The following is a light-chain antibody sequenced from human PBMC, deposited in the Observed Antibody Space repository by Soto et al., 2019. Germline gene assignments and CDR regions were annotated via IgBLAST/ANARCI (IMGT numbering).Light chain of an antibody. CDR2: AAS. V-gene: IGKV1-27*01. J-gene: IGKJ1*01. Sequence: DIQMTQSPSSLSASVGDRVTITCRASQGIIDYLAWYQQKPGKPPTLLIYAASTLQSGVPSRFSGSGSGTDFTLTISSLQTEDVATYYCQKYDTAPNTFGQGTMVEI. CDR1: QGIIDY. CDR3: QKYDTAPNT.